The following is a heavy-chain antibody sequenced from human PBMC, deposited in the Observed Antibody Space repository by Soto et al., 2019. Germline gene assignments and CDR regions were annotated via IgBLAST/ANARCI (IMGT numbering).Heavy chain of an antibody. J-gene: IGHJ4*02. CDR3: ARGGECYNSGAVY. V-gene: IGHV1-69*01. Sequence: QVQLVQSGAEVKEPGSSVKGSCKASGGGNLRDYRTTWVRRAPGQGLEWMGGIIPKLGSANYAQKFQGRVTITAYESTNSVYMERRSLRSDDTAVYYCARGGECYNSGAVYWGQGTPVTVSS. CDR2: IIPKLGSA. D-gene: IGHD2-21*01. CDR1: GGGNLRDYR.